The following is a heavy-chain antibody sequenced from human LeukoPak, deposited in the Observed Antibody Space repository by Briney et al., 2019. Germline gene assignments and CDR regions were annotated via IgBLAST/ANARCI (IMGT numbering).Heavy chain of an antibody. J-gene: IGHJ4*02. Sequence: SETLSLTCTVSGGSISSSSYYWGWIRQTPGKGLEWIGSIYYSGSTYYNPSLKSRVTISVDTSKNQFSLKLSSVTAADTAVYYCARTIAAAGDLDYWGQGTLGTVSS. CDR3: ARTIAAAGDLDY. CDR2: IYYSGST. V-gene: IGHV4-39*01. CDR1: GGSISSSSYY. D-gene: IGHD6-13*01.